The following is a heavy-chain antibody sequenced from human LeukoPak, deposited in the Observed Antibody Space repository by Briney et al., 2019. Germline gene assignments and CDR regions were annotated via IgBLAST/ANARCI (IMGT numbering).Heavy chain of an antibody. J-gene: IGHJ4*02. CDR2: ISAYNGNT. V-gene: IGHV1-18*01. CDR3: ARDTPANMEFFDY. CDR1: GYSFTSYG. D-gene: IGHD3-10*01. Sequence: ASVQVSCKASGYSFTSYGISCVRQAPRQGLEWMGWISAYNGNTNYAQQLQRRVTMTTDTSTSTAYMELRSLSSDDTGVYHCARDTPANMEFFDYWGQGTLVTVSS.